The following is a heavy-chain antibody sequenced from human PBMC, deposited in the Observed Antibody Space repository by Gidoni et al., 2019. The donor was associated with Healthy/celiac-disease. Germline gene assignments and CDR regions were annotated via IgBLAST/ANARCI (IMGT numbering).Heavy chain of an antibody. V-gene: IGHV5-51*01. CDR1: GYSFTSSW. J-gene: IGHJ6*03. D-gene: IGHD3-10*01. CDR3: ARQELWFGVTPWGYMDV. Sequence: EVQLVQSGAEVKKPGESLKISCKGSGYSFTSSWIGWVRQMPGKGLEWMGIICPGDPDNRYSPSFQGQVTISADKSISTAYLQWSSLKASDTAMYYCARQELWFGVTPWGYMDVWGKGTTVTVSS. CDR2: ICPGDPDN.